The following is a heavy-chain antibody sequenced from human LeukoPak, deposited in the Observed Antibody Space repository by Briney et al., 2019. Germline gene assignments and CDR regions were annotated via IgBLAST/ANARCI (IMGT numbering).Heavy chain of an antibody. J-gene: IGHJ6*03. V-gene: IGHV4-61*08. CDR2: IYYSGST. CDR3: AKTYYDILTGYGGPYYMDV. D-gene: IGHD3-9*01. CDR1: GGSISSGGYY. Sequence: SQTLSLTCTVSGGSISSGGYYWSWIRQPPGKGLEWIGYIYYSGSTNYNPSLKSRVTISVDTSKNRFSLKLSSVTAADTAVYYCAKTYYDILTGYGGPYYMDVWGKGTTVTVSS.